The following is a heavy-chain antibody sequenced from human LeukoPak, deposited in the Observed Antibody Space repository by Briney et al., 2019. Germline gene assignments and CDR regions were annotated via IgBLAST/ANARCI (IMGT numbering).Heavy chain of an antibody. D-gene: IGHD5-12*01. J-gene: IGHJ5*02. Sequence: GGSLRLSCAASGFTFSSYWMSWVHQAPGKGLEWVANIKQDGSEKYYVDSVKGRFTISRDNAKNSLYLQMNSLRAEDTALYYCAKSLKMGSGYDLMNLWFDPWGQGTLVTVSS. V-gene: IGHV3-7*03. CDR3: AKSLKMGSGYDLMNLWFDP. CDR2: IKQDGSEK. CDR1: GFTFSSYW.